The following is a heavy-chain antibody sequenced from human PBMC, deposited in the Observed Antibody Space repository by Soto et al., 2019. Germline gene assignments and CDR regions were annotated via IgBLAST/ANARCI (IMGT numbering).Heavy chain of an antibody. D-gene: IGHD6-13*01. CDR2: IYYSGST. J-gene: IGHJ4*02. Sequence: SETLSLTCTVSGGSISSYYWSWIRQPPGKGLEWIGYIYYSGSTNYNPSLKSRVTISVDTSKNQFSLKLSSVTAADTAVYYCARHRYSSSWYYFDYWGQGTLVTVSS. CDR3: ARHRYSSSWYYFDY. V-gene: IGHV4-59*08. CDR1: GGSISSYY.